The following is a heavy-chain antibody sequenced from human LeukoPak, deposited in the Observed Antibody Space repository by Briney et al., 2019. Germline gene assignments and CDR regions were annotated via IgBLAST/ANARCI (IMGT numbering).Heavy chain of an antibody. CDR3: TTDGSYGYSSSWYPLGMDV. J-gene: IGHJ6*02. CDR2: IKSKTDGGTT. Sequence: GGSLRLSCAASGFTFSNAWMSWVRQAPGKGLEWVGRIKSKTDGGTTDYAAPVKGRFTISRDDSKNTLYLQMNSLKTEDTAVYYCTTDGSYGYSSSWYPLGMDVWGQGTTVTVSS. D-gene: IGHD6-13*01. V-gene: IGHV3-15*01. CDR1: GFTFSNAW.